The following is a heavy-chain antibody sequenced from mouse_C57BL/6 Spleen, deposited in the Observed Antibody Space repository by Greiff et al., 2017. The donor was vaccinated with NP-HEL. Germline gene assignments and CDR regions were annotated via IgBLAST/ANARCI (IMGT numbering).Heavy chain of an antibody. V-gene: IGHV1-82*01. D-gene: IGHD2-4*01. CDR3: ARGDYDYPY. CDR1: GYAFSSSW. J-gene: IGHJ2*01. CDR2: IYPGDGDT. Sequence: VQLKESGPELVKPGASVKISCKASGYAFSSSWMNWVKQRPGKGLEWIGRIYPGDGDTNYNGKFKGKATLTADKSSSTAYMQLSSLTSEDSAVYFCARGDYDYPYWGQGTTLTVSS.